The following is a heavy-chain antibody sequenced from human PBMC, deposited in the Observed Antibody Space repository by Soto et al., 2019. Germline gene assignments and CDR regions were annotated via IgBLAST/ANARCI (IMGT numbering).Heavy chain of an antibody. D-gene: IGHD6-19*01. CDR1: GFTFGCYA. V-gene: IGHV3-49*03. Sequence: PGGSLRLSCTASGFTFGCYAMSWFRQSPGKGLEWVGFIRGKAYGGTTEYAASVQGRFTISRDDSKSIAYLQMNSLKTEDTAVYYCAREGQWLIPPYYYYAMDVWGQGTTVTVSS. J-gene: IGHJ6*02. CDR3: AREGQWLIPPYYYYAMDV. CDR2: IRGKAYGGTT.